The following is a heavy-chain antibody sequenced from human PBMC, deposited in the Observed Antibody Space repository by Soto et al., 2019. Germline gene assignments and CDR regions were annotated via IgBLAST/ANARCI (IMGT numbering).Heavy chain of an antibody. D-gene: IGHD2-2*01. CDR3: ARYYCSTTPCYNFDY. V-gene: IGHV4-59*12. Sequence: SETLSLTCTVSGGSISSYYWSWIRQPPGKGLEWIGYISYSGTTNYNPSLKSRVTISVDTSKNQFSLKLSSVTAADTAVYYCARYYCSTTPCYNFDYWGQGTLVTVSS. J-gene: IGHJ4*02. CDR1: GGSISSYY. CDR2: ISYSGTT.